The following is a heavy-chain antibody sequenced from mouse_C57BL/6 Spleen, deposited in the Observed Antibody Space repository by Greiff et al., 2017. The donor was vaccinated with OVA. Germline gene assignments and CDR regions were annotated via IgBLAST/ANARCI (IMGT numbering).Heavy chain of an antibody. D-gene: IGHD2-10*02. J-gene: IGHJ1*03. CDR2: ISDGGSYT. V-gene: IGHV5-4*03. Sequence: EVKLMESGGGLVKPGGSLKLSCAASGFTFSSYAMSWVRQTPEKRLAWVATISDGGSYTYYPDNVKGRFTISRDNAKNNLYLQMSHLKSEDTAMYYCARKYGNYVGYFDVWGTGTTVTVSS. CDR3: ARKYGNYVGYFDV. CDR1: GFTFSSYA.